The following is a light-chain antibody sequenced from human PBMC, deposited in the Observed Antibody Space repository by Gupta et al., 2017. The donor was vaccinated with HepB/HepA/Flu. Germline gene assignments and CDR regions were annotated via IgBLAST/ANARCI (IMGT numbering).Light chain of an antibody. Sequence: QSVLTQPPPVSAAPGQTVTISCSGTYSSIGSNYVSWYQQLPGAPPKLLIYETNKRPSGIPDRFSGSNSGTSATLGITGLQTGDEADYYCGTWDNRLSAGVLFGGGTKLTLL. J-gene: IGLJ2*01. V-gene: IGLV1-51*01. CDR2: ETN. CDR3: GTWDNRLSAGVL. CDR1: YSSIGSNY.